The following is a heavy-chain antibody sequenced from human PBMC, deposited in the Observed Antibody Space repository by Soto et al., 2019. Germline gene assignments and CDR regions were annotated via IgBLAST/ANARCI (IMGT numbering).Heavy chain of an antibody. Sequence: QVQLVESGGGVVQPGRSLRLSCAASGFTFSSYAMHWVRQAPGKGLEWVAVISYDGSNKYYADSVKGRFTISRDNSKNPLYLQMNSLRAEDNAVYYWARRGTPDNTAMVPFDYWGQGTLVTVSS. D-gene: IGHD5-18*01. J-gene: IGHJ4*02. V-gene: IGHV3-30-3*01. CDR1: GFTFSSYA. CDR2: ISYDGSNK. CDR3: ARRGTPDNTAMVPFDY.